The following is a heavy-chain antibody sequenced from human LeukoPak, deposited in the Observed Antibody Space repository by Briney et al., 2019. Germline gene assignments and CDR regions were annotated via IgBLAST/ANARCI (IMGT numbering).Heavy chain of an antibody. Sequence: GASVKVSCKASGYTFTGYYIHWVRQAPGQGLEWMGWIKPNSGDTNYAQKFQGRVTMTRDTSISPAYMELSRLRSDDTAVYYCARAASQRSLLLWFGELPFHWGQGTLVTVSS. CDR3: ARAASQRSLLLWFGELPFH. CDR1: GYTFTGYY. CDR2: IKPNSGDT. V-gene: IGHV1-2*02. D-gene: IGHD3-10*01. J-gene: IGHJ4*02.